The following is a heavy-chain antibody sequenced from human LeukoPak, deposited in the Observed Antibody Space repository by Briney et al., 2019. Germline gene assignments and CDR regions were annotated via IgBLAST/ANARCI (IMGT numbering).Heavy chain of an antibody. CDR3: ARMRGRYCSSNGCYVEY. V-gene: IGHV3-30*03. CDR2: ISHDGDHK. D-gene: IGHD2-2*01. CDR1: GFSFSSYG. J-gene: IGHJ4*02. Sequence: PGRYLRLSCAAAGFSFSSYGMHWVRQAPGTGLEWVAVISHDGDHKYHADSVKGRFTISRDNSKNTLYLQMNSLRVEDTAVYYCARMRGRYCSSNGCYVEYWGQGALVTVSS.